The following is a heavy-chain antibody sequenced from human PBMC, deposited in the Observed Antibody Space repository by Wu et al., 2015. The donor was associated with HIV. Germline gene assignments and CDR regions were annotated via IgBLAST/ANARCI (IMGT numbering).Heavy chain of an antibody. D-gene: IGHD2-15*01. CDR1: GDTLSTYA. CDR3: ARNVVGSIGGGYTYYGMDV. CDR2: IIPIFGTT. V-gene: IGHV1-69*13. J-gene: IGHJ6*02. Sequence: VQLVQSGAEVKKPGSPVKVSCKASGDTLSTYAVSWVRQAPGQGLEWMGRIIPIFGTTDYAQSFQGRLTITAGESTNTVYMELSSLRPDDTAVYYCARNVVGSIGGGYTYYGMDVWGQGTTVTVSS.